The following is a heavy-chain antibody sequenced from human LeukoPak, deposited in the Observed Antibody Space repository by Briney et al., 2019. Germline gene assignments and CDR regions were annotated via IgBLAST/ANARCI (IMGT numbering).Heavy chain of an antibody. D-gene: IGHD3-22*01. CDR1: GGSISSGSYY. Sequence: PSETLSLTCTVSGGSISSGSYYWSWIRQPPGKGLEWIGSIYYSGSTYYNPSLKSRVTISVDTSKNQFSLKLSSVTAADTAVYYCARRDSSEYYYYMDVWGKGTTVTVSS. J-gene: IGHJ6*03. CDR2: IYYSGST. V-gene: IGHV4-39*01. CDR3: ARRDSSEYYYYMDV.